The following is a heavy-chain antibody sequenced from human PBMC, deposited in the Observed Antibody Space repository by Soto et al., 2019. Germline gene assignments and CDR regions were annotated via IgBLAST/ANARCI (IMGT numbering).Heavy chain of an antibody. Sequence: QVQLVQSGAEVKKPGSSVKVSCKASGGTFSRYAISWVRQAPGQGLEWMGGIIPIFGTANYAQKFQGRVTITADESTSTAYMELSSLRSEDTAVYYCAREPRLRYNWNPGAFDIWGQGTMVTVSS. CDR2: IIPIFGTA. V-gene: IGHV1-69*01. D-gene: IGHD1-1*01. CDR3: AREPRLRYNWNPGAFDI. CDR1: GGTFSRYA. J-gene: IGHJ3*02.